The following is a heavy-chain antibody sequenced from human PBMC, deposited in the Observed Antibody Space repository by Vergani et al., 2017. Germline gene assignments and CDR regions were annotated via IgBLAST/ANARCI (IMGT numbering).Heavy chain of an antibody. J-gene: IGHJ6*03. CDR1: GGSFSGYY. CDR2: INHSGST. CDR3: ARRLPHSYYCMDV. D-gene: IGHD2-15*01. Sequence: QVQLQQWGAGLLKPSETLSLTCAVYGGSFSGYYWSWIRQPPGKGLEWIGEINHSGSTNYNPSLKGRVTISVDTSKNQFSLKVSSVTAADTAVYYCARRLPHSYYCMDVWGKGTTVTVSS. V-gene: IGHV4-34*01.